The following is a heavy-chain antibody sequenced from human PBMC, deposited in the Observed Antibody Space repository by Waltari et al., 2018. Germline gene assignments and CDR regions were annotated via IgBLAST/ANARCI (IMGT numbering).Heavy chain of an antibody. J-gene: IGHJ4*02. V-gene: IGHV4-59*01. D-gene: IGHD1-26*01. CDR3: ARGGGIVGATPFDY. Sequence: QVQLQESCPGLVKPSEPLSLTCTVSCGSISRYYWTWIRQPPGKGLEWIGYIYYSGSTNYNPSLKSRVTISVDTSKNQFSLKLSSVTAADTAVYYCARGGGIVGATPFDYWGQGTLVTVSS. CDR2: IYYSGST. CDR1: CGSISRYY.